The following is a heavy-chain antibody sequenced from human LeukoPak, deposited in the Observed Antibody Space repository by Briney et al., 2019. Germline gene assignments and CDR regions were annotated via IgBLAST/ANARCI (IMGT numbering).Heavy chain of an antibody. CDR2: TYYRSKWYN. D-gene: IGHD6-13*01. CDR1: GDSVSSNSAA. Sequence: SQTLSLTCAISGDSVSSNSAAWSWIRQSPSRGLEWLGRTYYRSKWYNDYAVSVKSRITINPDTSKNQFALQLNSVTPEDTAVYYCARDMAAAGSRLPYYFDYWGQGTLVTVSS. J-gene: IGHJ4*02. V-gene: IGHV6-1*01. CDR3: ARDMAAAGSRLPYYFDY.